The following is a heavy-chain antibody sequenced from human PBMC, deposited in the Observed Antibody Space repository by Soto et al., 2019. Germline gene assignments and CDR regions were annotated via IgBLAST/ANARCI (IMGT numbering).Heavy chain of an antibody. CDR2: IIPIFGTA. CDR3: ARLPDIVATGDIDY. D-gene: IGHD5-12*01. CDR1: GGTFSSYA. Sequence: QVQLVQSGAEVKKPGSSVKVSYKASGGTFSSYAISWVRQAPGQGLEWMGGIIPIFGTANYAQKFQGRVTITADESTSTAYMELSSLRSEDTAVYYCARLPDIVATGDIDYWGQGTLVTVSS. V-gene: IGHV1-69*01. J-gene: IGHJ4*02.